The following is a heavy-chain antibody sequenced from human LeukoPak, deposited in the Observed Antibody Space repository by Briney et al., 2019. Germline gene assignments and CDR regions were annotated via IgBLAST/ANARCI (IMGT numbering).Heavy chain of an antibody. Sequence: ASVKVSCKASGYTFTSYYMHWVRQAPGQGLEWMGWINPNSGGTFYTQNFQGRVTMARDTSINTAYMELNSLRSDDTAVYYCARGLVAASGTDWFDPWGQGTLVTVSS. D-gene: IGHD6-13*01. CDR1: GYTFTSYY. CDR3: ARGLVAASGTDWFDP. CDR2: INPNSGGT. V-gene: IGHV1-2*02. J-gene: IGHJ5*02.